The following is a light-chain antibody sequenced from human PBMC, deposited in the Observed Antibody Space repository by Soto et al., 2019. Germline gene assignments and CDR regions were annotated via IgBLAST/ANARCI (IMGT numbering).Light chain of an antibody. CDR1: QSVSSSY. CDR3: QQYGSSPPWYT. J-gene: IGKJ2*01. V-gene: IGKV3-20*01. CDR2: GAS. Sequence: EIVLTQSPGTLSLSPGERATLSCRASQSVSSSYLAWYQQKPGQAPRLLIYGASSRATGIPDRFSGSGSGTDFTLIISRREPEDFAVYYCQQYGSSPPWYTFGQGTKLEIK.